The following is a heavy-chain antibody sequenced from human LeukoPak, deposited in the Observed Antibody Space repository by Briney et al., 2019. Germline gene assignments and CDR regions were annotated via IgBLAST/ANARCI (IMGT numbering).Heavy chain of an antibody. CDR3: AKGKLRYFDWLLPAIDY. D-gene: IGHD3-9*01. CDR2: ISYDGSNK. CDR1: GFTLSSYG. V-gene: IGHV3-30*18. Sequence: GGSLRLSCAASGFTLSSYGMHWVRQAPGKGLEWVAVISYDGSNKYYADSVKGRFTISRDNSKNTLYLQMNSLRAEDTAVYYCAKGKLRYFDWLLPAIDYWGQGTLVTVSS. J-gene: IGHJ4*02.